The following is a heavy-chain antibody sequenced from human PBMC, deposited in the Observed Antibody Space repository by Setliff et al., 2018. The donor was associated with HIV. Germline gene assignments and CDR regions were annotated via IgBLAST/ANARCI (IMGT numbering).Heavy chain of an antibody. J-gene: IGHJ4*02. CDR1: GFTFGSYA. CDR2: ISYDGSYK. CDR3: ASGYSSSSPRRDY. Sequence: GSLRLSCAASGFTFGSYAMHWVRQAPGKGLEWVAVISYDGSYKYYADSVKGRFTISRDNSKNTLNLQMNSLRAEDTAVYYCASGYSSSSPRRDYWGQGTLVTVSS. V-gene: IGHV3-30*04. D-gene: IGHD6-6*01.